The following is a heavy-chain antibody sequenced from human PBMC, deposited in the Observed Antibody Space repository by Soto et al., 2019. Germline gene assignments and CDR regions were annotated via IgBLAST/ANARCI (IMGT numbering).Heavy chain of an antibody. V-gene: IGHV1-69*08. CDR1: GSTFSSYT. D-gene: IGHD6-13*01. CDR3: ARDLQGSSWYSYYYMDV. J-gene: IGHJ6*03. CDR2: IIPILGIA. Sequence: QVQLVQSGAEVKKPGSSVKVSCKASGSTFSSYTISWVRQAPGQGLEWMGRIIPILGIANYAQKFQGRVTITADKSTSTAYMELSSLRSEDTAVYYCARDLQGSSWYSYYYMDVWGKGTTVTVSS.